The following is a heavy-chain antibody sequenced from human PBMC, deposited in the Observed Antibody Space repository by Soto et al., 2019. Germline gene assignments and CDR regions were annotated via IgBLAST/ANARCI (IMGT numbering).Heavy chain of an antibody. J-gene: IGHJ6*02. CDR2: ISYEGGNT. CDR1: GFSFDTYG. CDR3: ARVTPGNNLYYFSGLDF. V-gene: IGHV3-30-3*01. D-gene: IGHD1-1*01. Sequence: PGGSLRLSCVASGFSFDTYGIHWVRQAPGKGLQWVALISYEGGNTYYADSVRGRFTISRDNSKNTLYLQMNTLRPEDTGVYYCARVTPGNNLYYFSGLDFWGQGISVTVYS.